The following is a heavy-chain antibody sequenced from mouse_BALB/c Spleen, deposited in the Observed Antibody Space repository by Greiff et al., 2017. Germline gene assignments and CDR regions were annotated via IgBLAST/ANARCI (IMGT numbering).Heavy chain of an antibody. Sequence: EVKLVESGGGLVKPGGSLKLSCAASGFTFSDYYMYWVRQTPEKRLEWVATISDGGSYTYYPDSVKGRFTISRDNAKNNLYLQMSSLKSEDTAMYYCARGPPTATFAYWGQGTLVTVSA. CDR1: GFTFSDYY. V-gene: IGHV5-4*02. D-gene: IGHD1-2*01. J-gene: IGHJ3*01. CDR2: ISDGGSYT. CDR3: ARGPPTATFAY.